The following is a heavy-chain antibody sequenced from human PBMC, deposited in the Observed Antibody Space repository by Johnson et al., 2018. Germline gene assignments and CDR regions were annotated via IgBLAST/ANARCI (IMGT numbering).Heavy chain of an antibody. Sequence: QVQLVESGAEVKKPGASVKVSCKASGYTFSNSAMQWVRQAPGPRLEWMGWLNGGNGNTKHSQKFHGRVTITRDTSASTAYMELSSLRSEDTAGYYCARQGTMGLAFDIWGQGTMVTVSS. CDR2: LNGGNGNT. J-gene: IGHJ3*02. CDR1: GYTFSNSA. V-gene: IGHV1-3*01. CDR3: ARQGTMGLAFDI. D-gene: IGHD1-1*01.